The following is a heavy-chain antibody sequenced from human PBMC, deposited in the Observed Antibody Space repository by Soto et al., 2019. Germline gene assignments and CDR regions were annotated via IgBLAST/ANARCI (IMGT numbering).Heavy chain of an antibody. CDR3: ARGRQVYDFWSGHARVVHYYGMDV. D-gene: IGHD3-3*01. CDR1: GGTFSSYA. Sequence: SVKVSCKASGGTFSSYAISWVRQAPGQGLEWMGGIIPIFGTANYAQKFQGRVTITADESTSTAYMELSSLRSEDTAVYYCARGRQVYDFWSGHARVVHYYGMDVWGQGTTVTVSS. J-gene: IGHJ6*02. CDR2: IIPIFGTA. V-gene: IGHV1-69*13.